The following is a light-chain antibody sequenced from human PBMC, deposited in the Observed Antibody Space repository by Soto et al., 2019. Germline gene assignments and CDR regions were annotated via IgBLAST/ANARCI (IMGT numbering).Light chain of an antibody. Sequence: DILMTQSPSSLSASVGDRITISCRASQTINKFLTWYQQRPGQAPKLLIYLASNLQSGIPSRFSGSGSGTDFTLTISSLQPEDFAVYYCQQSDTAPLTFGGGTKVEIK. CDR2: LAS. CDR1: QTINKF. J-gene: IGKJ4*01. CDR3: QQSDTAPLT. V-gene: IGKV1-39*01.